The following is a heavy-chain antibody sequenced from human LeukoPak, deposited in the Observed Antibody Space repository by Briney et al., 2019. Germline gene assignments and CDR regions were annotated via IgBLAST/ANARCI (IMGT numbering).Heavy chain of an antibody. Sequence: ASQTLSLTCAVSGGSISSGGYSWSWIRQPSGKGLEWIGYIYHSGSTYYNPSLKSRVTISVDRSKNQFSLKLSSVTAADTAVYYCAREVIVGATKQGWFDPWGQGTLVTVSS. D-gene: IGHD1-26*01. CDR2: IYHSGST. CDR1: GGSISSGGYS. CDR3: AREVIVGATKQGWFDP. J-gene: IGHJ5*02. V-gene: IGHV4-30-2*01.